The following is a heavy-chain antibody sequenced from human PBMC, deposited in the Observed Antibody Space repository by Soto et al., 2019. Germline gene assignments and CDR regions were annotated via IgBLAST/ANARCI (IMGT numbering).Heavy chain of an antibody. CDR1: GFTFNNYA. CDR3: ASGWLGGRVDY. V-gene: IGHV3-64*01. CDR2: ISSNGGIT. D-gene: IGHD3-10*01. J-gene: IGHJ4*02. Sequence: GGSLRLSCATSGFTFNNYAMHWVRQAPGKGLEYVSTISSNGGITYYANSVRGRFTISRDNSENTLSLQMGSLRVEDMAVYYCASGWLGGRVDYWGQGTLVTVSS.